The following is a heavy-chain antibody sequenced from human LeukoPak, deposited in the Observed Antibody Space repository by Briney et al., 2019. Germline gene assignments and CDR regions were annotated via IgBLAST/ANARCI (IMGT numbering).Heavy chain of an antibody. CDR1: GYTFTGYY. D-gene: IGHD6-19*01. Sequence: ASVKVSCKASGYTFTGYYMHWVRQAPGQGLEWMGWINPNSGGTNYAQKLQGRVTMTTDTSTSTAYMELRSLRSDDTAVYYCARDSGWHTTGYYWGQGTLVTVSS. J-gene: IGHJ4*02. CDR2: INPNSGGT. CDR3: ARDSGWHTTGYY. V-gene: IGHV1-2*02.